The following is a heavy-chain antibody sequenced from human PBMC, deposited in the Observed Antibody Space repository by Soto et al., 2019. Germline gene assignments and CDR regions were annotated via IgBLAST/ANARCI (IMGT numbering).Heavy chain of an antibody. V-gene: IGHV4-4*02. J-gene: IGHJ6*02. CDR1: GGSIRSNHW. CDR2: IFHIGHT. CDR3: ARREYGMDV. Sequence: QVQLQESGPGLVKPSGTLSLTCVVSGGSIRSNHWWSWVRQTPGKGLEWIGEIFHIGHTNYNPSLKGRVTISLNPYKNQFSLKMTSMTAADTAAFYCARREYGMDVWGQGTTVTVSS.